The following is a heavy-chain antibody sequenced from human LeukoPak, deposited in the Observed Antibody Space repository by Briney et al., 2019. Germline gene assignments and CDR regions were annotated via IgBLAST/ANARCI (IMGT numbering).Heavy chain of an antibody. D-gene: IGHD6-13*01. CDR3: ARGHIAAAGYYYYYYMDV. CDR1: GYTFTGYY. CDR2: INPNSGGT. Sequence: ASEKVSCKGSGYTFTGYYMHWVRQAPGQGLEWMGRINPNSGGTNYAQKFQGRVTMTRDTSISTAYMELSRLRSDNTAVYYCARGHIAAAGYYYYYYMDVWGKGTTVTVPS. V-gene: IGHV1-2*06. J-gene: IGHJ6*03.